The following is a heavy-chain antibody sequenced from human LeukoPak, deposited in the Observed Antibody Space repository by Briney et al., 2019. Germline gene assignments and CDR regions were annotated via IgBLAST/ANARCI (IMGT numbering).Heavy chain of an antibody. Sequence: GGSLRLSCAASGFSFSNYWVTWVRQAPGKGLEWVANIKQDGSEQYYVDSVKGRFTISRDNARNSLYLQMNSLRADDTAVYYCARGIVSGIDSFDPWGQGTLVTVSS. V-gene: IGHV3-7*01. J-gene: IGHJ5*02. D-gene: IGHD1-26*01. CDR2: IKQDGSEQ. CDR1: GFSFSNYW. CDR3: ARGIVSGIDSFDP.